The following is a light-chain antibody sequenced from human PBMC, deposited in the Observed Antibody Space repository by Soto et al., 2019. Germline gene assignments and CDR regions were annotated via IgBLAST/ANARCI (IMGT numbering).Light chain of an antibody. CDR3: KQYGSSSGT. J-gene: IGKJ1*01. CDR2: GAS. V-gene: IGKV3-20*01. CDR1: QSVSSY. Sequence: EIVLTQSPATLSLSPGERATLSCRASQSVSSYLAWYQQKPGQAPRLLIYGASSRATGIPDRFSGSGSGTDFTLTIRRLEPEDFAVYYCKQYGSSSGTFGQGTKVDIK.